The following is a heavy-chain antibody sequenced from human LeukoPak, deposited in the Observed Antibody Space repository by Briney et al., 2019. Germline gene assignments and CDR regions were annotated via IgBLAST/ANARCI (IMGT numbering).Heavy chain of an antibody. CDR2: IYYSGST. V-gene: IGHV4-59*01. J-gene: IGHJ4*02. CDR1: GGSISSYY. CDR3: ARVTSFYDFWSGPTNYFDY. Sequence: SETLSLTCTVPGGSISSYYWSWIRQPPGKGLEWIGYIYYSGSTNYNPSLKSRVTISVDTSKNQFSLKLSSVTAADTAVYYCARVTSFYDFWSGPTNYFDYWGQGTLVTVSS. D-gene: IGHD3-3*01.